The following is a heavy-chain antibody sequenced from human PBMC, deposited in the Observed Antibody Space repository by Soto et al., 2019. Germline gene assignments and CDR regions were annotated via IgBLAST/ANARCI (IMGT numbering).Heavy chain of an antibody. J-gene: IGHJ4*02. D-gene: IGHD3-16*01. CDR3: ARVGGAHRRIMITFGGVRTYYFDY. CDR2: MNPNSGNT. CDR1: GYTFTSYD. Sequence: ASVKVSCKASGYTFTSYDINWVRQATGQGLEWMGWMNPNSGNTGYAQKFQGRVTMTRNTSISTAYMELSSLRSEDTAVYYCARVGGAHRRIMITFGGVRTYYFDYWGQGTLVTVSS. V-gene: IGHV1-8*01.